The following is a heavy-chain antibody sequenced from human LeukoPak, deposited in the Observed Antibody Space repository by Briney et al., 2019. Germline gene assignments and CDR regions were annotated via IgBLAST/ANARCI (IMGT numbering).Heavy chain of an antibody. J-gene: IGHJ4*01. D-gene: IGHD3-10*01. CDR1: GGSISSYY. Sequence: PSETLSLTCTVSGGSISSYYWSWIRQPPGKGLEWIGYIYYSGSTNYNPSLKSRVTISVDTSKNQSSLNLRSVTAADTAVYFCAREASRAGTYYFDYWGHGTLLTVSS. CDR3: AREASRAGTYYFDY. V-gene: IGHV4-59*01. CDR2: IYYSGST.